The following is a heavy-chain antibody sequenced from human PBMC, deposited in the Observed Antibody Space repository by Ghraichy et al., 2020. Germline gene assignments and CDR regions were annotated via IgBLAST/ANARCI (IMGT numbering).Heavy chain of an antibody. CDR3: ARDRYYDSSGYYQYYYYYYMDV. Sequence: GGSLRLSCAASGFTVSSNYMSWVRQAPGKGLEWVSVIYSGGSTYYADSVKGRFTISRDNSKNTLYLQMNSLRAEDTAVYYCARDRYYDSSGYYQYYYYYYMDVWGKGTTVTVSS. V-gene: IGHV3-53*01. CDR2: IYSGGST. CDR1: GFTVSSNY. D-gene: IGHD3-22*01. J-gene: IGHJ6*03.